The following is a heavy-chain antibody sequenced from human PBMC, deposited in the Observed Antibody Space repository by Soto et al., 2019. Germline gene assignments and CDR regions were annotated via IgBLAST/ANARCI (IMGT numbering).Heavy chain of an antibody. Sequence: PSETLSLACTVPGGSSSRYCWSCARQPPGKGLEWIGYIYYSGSTNYNPSLKSRVTISVDTSKNQFSLELSSVTAADTAVYCCARAKFYRGVIDQLDYPGQGTPVTVSS. CDR2: IYYSGST. CDR1: GGSSSRYC. CDR3: ARAKFYRGVIDQLDY. D-gene: IGHD3-10*01. J-gene: IGHJ4*02. V-gene: IGHV4-59*01.